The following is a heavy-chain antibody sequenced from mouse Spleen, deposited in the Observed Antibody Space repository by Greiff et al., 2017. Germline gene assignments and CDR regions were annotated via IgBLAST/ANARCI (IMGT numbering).Heavy chain of an antibody. Sequence: VQLQQPGAELVKPGASVKLSCKASGYTFTSYWMHWVKQRPGQGLEWIGMIHPNSGSTNYNEKFKSKATLTVDKSSSTAYMQLSSLTSEDSAVYYCATYDGYYGFAYWGQGTLVTVSA. V-gene: IGHV1-64*01. CDR1: GYTFTSYW. D-gene: IGHD2-3*01. CDR2: IHPNSGST. CDR3: ATYDGYYGFAY. J-gene: IGHJ3*01.